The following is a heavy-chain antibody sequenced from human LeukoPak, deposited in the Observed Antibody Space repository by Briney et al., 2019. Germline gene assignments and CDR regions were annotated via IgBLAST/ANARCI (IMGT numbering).Heavy chain of an antibody. CDR3: ARGTYCSGGSCYSVYFDY. CDR2: INPNSGGT. D-gene: IGHD2-15*01. J-gene: IGHJ4*02. CDR1: GGTFSSYT. Sequence: ASVKVSCKASGGTFSSYTISWVRQAPGQGLEWMGWINPNSGGTNYAQKFQGRVTMTRDTSISTAYMELSRLRSDDTAVYYCARGTYCSGGSCYSVYFDYWGQGTLVTVSS. V-gene: IGHV1-2*02.